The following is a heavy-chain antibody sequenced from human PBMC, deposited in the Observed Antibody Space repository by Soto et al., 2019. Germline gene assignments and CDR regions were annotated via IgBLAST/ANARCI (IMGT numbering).Heavy chain of an antibody. CDR2: IYYSGST. V-gene: IGHV4-59*01. CDR1: GGSISSYY. CDR3: ARGGYCSGGSSGNWFDD. D-gene: IGHD2-15*01. Sequence: PSETLSLTCTVSGGSISSYYWSWIRQPPGKGLEWIGYIYYSGSTNYNPSLKSRVTISVDTSKNQFSLKLSSVTAADTAVYYCARGGYCSGGSSGNWFDDCGQRTTVTAS. J-gene: IGHJ5*02.